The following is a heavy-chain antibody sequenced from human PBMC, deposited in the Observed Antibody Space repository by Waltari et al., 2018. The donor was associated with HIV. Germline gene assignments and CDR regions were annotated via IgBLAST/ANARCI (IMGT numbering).Heavy chain of an antibody. CDR3: ARSYSSSWIIEY. V-gene: IGHV4-4*03. J-gene: IGHJ4*02. Sequence: QMQLKESGPGLVKPQGTLSLPCAVPGGSIRSNTWWTWARQSPGKGLEWIADIFHTGSTNYNPSLQGRVTISVDKSKNEFSLKMRSVTAADTAVYYCARSYSSSWIIEYWGQGILVTVSS. CDR1: GGSIRSNTW. CDR2: IFHTGST. D-gene: IGHD6-13*01.